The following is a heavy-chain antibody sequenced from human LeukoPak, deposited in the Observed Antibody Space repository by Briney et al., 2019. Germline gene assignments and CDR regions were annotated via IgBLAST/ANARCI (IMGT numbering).Heavy chain of an antibody. D-gene: IGHD3-10*01. CDR1: GYTFTGYY. CDR3: ARRPLRGAHGMDV. V-gene: IGHV1-2*02. Sequence: ASVKVSCKASGYTFTGYYMHWVRQAPGQGLQWMGWINPNSGGTNYAQKFQGRVTMTRDTSISTAYMELSRLRSDDTAVYYCARRPLRGAHGMDVWGQGTTVTVSS. CDR2: INPNSGGT. J-gene: IGHJ6*02.